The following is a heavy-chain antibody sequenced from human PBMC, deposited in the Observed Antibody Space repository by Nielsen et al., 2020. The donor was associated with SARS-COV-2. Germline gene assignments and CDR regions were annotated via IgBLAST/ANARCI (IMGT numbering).Heavy chain of an antibody. CDR3: AREYYYGSGSYYKKSNWFDP. J-gene: IGHJ5*02. Sequence: RQAPGKGLEWIGSIYYSGTTYYNPSLKSRITISVDTSTNQFSLKLSSVTAADTAVYYCAREYYYGSGSYYKKSNWFDPRGQGTLVTVSS. V-gene: IGHV4-39*07. CDR2: IYYSGTT. D-gene: IGHD3-10*01.